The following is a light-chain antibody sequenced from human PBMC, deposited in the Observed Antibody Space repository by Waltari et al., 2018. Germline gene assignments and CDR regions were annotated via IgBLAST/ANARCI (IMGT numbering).Light chain of an antibody. Sequence: SYVLTQPPPVSAAPGETASITCGGDNIGSHSVQRYQQQPGQAPVLVIFYDSDRPSGIPARFSGSNSGNTATLTITSVEAGDEARYYCQVWHADIDPGVFGTGTEVTVL. CDR2: YDS. V-gene: IGLV3-21*04. CDR3: QVWHADIDPGV. CDR1: NIGSHS. J-gene: IGLJ1*01.